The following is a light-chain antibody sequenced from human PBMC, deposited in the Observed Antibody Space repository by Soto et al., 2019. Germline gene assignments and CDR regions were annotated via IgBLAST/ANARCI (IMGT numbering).Light chain of an antibody. J-gene: IGLJ2*01. V-gene: IGLV1-40*01. CDR2: GNS. CDR3: QSYDSSLSGSVV. CDR1: SSSIGAGYD. Sequence: QSVLTQPPSVSGAPGQRVTMSCTGSSSSIGAGYDVHWYQQLPGTAPKLLIFGNSNRPSGVPDRFSGSKSGTSASLAITGLQAEDEADYYCQSYDSSLSGSVVFGGGTKVTVL.